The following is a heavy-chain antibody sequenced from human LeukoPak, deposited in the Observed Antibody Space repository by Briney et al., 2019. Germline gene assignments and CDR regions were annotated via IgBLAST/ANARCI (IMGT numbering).Heavy chain of an antibody. D-gene: IGHD6-13*01. CDR3: ARFDSSSWTYYFDY. J-gene: IGHJ4*02. CDR1: GYTFTSYG. CDR2: ISGNNGIA. V-gene: IGHV1-18*01. Sequence: ASVKVSCKASGYTFTSYGITWVRQAPGQGLEWTGWISGNNGIANYAQRLQGRVTMTTDTSTSTAYMELRSLRSDDTAVYYCARFDSSSWTYYFDYWGQGTLVTVSS.